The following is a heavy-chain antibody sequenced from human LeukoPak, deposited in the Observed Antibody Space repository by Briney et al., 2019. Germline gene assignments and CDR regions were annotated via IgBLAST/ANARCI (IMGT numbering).Heavy chain of an antibody. CDR2: INPNSGGT. J-gene: IGHJ4*02. Sequence: GASVKVSCKASGYTFTGYYMYWVRQAPGQGLEWMGWINPNSGGTNYAQKFQGRVTMTRDTSISTAYVELSRLRSDDTAVSYCVRDLCSGGSCLDYWGQGTLVTVSS. CDR1: GYTFTGYY. D-gene: IGHD2-15*01. V-gene: IGHV1-2*02. CDR3: VRDLCSGGSCLDY.